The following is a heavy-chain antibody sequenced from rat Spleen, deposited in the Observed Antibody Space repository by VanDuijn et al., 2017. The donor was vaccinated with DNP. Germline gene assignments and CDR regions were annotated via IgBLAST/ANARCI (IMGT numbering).Heavy chain of an antibody. CDR2: MSPTTRSS. CDR1: GFTFSDYN. J-gene: IGHJ2*01. D-gene: IGHD1-6*01. V-gene: IGHV5S23*01. Sequence: EVQLVESGGGLVQPGRSLKLSCAASGFTFSDYNMAWVRQAPTKGLEWVACMSPTTRSSYYRDSVRGRFTVSRDDSTSTLYLQMDSLRSEDTATYYCATHVAYYGFDYWGQGVMVTVSS. CDR3: ATHVAYYGFDY.